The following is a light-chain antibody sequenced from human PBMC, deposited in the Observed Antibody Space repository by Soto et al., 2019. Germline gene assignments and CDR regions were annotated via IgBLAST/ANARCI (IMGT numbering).Light chain of an antibody. Sequence: EIVMTQSPATLSVSPGERATLSCRASQSVSSNLAWYQQRPGQAPRLLVYGASIRATGITARFSGSGSGTEFTLTISSLQSEDFAVYNCQQYNNWPPITFGQGPKLEIK. CDR2: GAS. CDR1: QSVSSN. CDR3: QQYNNWPPIT. V-gene: IGKV3-15*01. J-gene: IGKJ2*01.